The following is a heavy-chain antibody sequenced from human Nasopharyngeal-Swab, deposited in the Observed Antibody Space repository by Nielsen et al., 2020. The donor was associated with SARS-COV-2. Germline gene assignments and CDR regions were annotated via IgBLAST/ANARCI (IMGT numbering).Heavy chain of an antibody. CDR2: VSAYNGNT. V-gene: IGHV1-18*04. J-gene: IGHJ6*03. CDR3: AREVYYYYYYMDV. Sequence: GESLKISCTGSGYSFTSYWISWVRQAPGQGLEWMGWVSAYNGNTNYAQKLQGRVTMTTDTSTSTAYMELRSLRSDDTAVYYCAREVYYYYYYMDVWGKGTTVTVSS. CDR1: GYSFTSYW.